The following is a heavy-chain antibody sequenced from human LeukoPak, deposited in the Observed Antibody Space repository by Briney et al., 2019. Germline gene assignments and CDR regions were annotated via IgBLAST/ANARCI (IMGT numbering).Heavy chain of an antibody. J-gene: IGHJ3*02. Sequence: SETLSLTCTVSGGSISNYYWSWIRQPAGKGLEWIGRIYTSGTTHYNPSLKSRVTMSVDTSKNQFSLNLSSVTAADTAVYYCAKGPVVTFDIWGQGTMVTVSS. CDR3: AKGPVVTFDI. CDR2: IYTSGTT. D-gene: IGHD2-15*01. CDR1: GGSISNYY. V-gene: IGHV4-4*07.